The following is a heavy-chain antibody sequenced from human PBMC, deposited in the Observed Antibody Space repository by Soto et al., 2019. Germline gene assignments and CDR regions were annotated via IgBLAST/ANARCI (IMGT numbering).Heavy chain of an antibody. Sequence: GGSLRLSCAASGFTFSSYSMNWVRQAPGKGLEWVSSISSSSSYIYYADSVKGRFTISRDKAKNSLYLQMNSLRAEDTAVYDCARGEPVRPDYGDKNHDYWGQGTLVTVSS. CDR3: ARGEPVRPDYGDKNHDY. D-gene: IGHD4-17*01. CDR1: GFTFSSYS. CDR2: ISSSSSYI. J-gene: IGHJ4*02. V-gene: IGHV3-21*01.